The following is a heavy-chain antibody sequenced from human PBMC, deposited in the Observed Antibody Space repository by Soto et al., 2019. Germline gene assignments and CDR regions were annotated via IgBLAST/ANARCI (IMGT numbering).Heavy chain of an antibody. D-gene: IGHD3-16*01. CDR2: IWYDGSRE. CDR3: ASDDDVTSRYGILL. Sequence: QVQLVESGGGVVQPGGSLRLSCVASGFRFSGHGFHWVRQAPGKGLEWMAVIWYDGSREYYEDSVKGRFSISRDDSKNTVNLQMNSLRVDDTAVYYCASDDDVTSRYGILLWGQGPLVTVSS. J-gene: IGHJ4*02. CDR1: GFRFSGHG. V-gene: IGHV3-33*01.